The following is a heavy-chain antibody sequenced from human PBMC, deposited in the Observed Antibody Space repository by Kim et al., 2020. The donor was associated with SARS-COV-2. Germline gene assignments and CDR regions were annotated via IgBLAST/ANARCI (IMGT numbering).Heavy chain of an antibody. CDR2: IDCSGNT. J-gene: IGHJ3*01. Sequence: SETLSLTCTVSGGSISSSCYYWGWVRQPPGKGLEWIGTIDCSGNTFYTPSLKSRVTIYVDTSKNQFSLKLSSVTAADTAVYYCARQYWSYAQGHDDFRFWGQGTMVSVSS. D-gene: IGHD1-7*01. V-gene: IGHV4-39*01. CDR1: GGSISSSCYY. CDR3: ARQYWSYAQGHDDFRF.